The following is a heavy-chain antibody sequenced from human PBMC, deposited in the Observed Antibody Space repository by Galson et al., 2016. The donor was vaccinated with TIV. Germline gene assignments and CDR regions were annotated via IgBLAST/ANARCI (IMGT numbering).Heavy chain of an antibody. CDR1: GPSINSDSF. J-gene: IGHJ4*02. D-gene: IGHD1-26*01. CDR3: ARDQVSGAYFDY. V-gene: IGHV4-38-2*02. CDR2: ISHSGVA. Sequence: SETLSITCGVSGPSINSDSFWGWIRQPPGKGLEWIGSISHSGVAHYRPSLMSRVTMSVDTSKNQFSLKLISVTAADTAVYYCARDQVSGAYFDYRGEGTLVTVSS.